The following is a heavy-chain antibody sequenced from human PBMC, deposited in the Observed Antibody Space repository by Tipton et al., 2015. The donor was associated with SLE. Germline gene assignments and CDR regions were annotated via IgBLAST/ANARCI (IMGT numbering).Heavy chain of an antibody. V-gene: IGHV4-59*01. Sequence: TLSLTCTVSGGSISNYYWTWIRQPPGKRLEWIGYIYYSGSTNYNPSLKSRVTMSVDTSKNQFSLNLRSVTAADTAVYYCARLHGYSYGLNWFDPWGQGTLISVSS. D-gene: IGHD5-18*01. J-gene: IGHJ5*02. CDR3: ARLHGYSYGLNWFDP. CDR1: GGSISNYY. CDR2: IYYSGST.